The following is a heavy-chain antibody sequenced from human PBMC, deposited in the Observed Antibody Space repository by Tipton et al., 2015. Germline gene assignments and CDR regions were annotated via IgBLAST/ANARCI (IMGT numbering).Heavy chain of an antibody. V-gene: IGHV4-61*01. CDR3: AAMSSYYYAAMDV. CDR2: IYYSGRT. J-gene: IGHJ6*02. Sequence: TLSLTCTVSGGSVSNGSYYWSWIRQPPGKGLEWIGYIYYSGRTNYNPSLESRVTISVDTSKNQFSLKLSSVTAADTAVYYCAAMSSYYYAAMDVWGQGTTVTVSS. CDR1: GGSVSNGSYY. D-gene: IGHD5/OR15-5a*01.